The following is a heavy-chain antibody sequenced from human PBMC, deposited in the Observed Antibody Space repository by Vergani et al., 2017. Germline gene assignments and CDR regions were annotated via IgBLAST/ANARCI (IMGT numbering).Heavy chain of an antibody. CDR3: ARDRYYYDSRGGDYYYYYGMDV. CDR2: ISGDGGST. Sequence: EVQLVESGGGVVQPGGSLRLSCAASGFTFDDYAMHWVRQAPGKGLEWVSLISGDGGSTYYADSVKGRFTISRDNSKNTLYLQMNSLRAEDTAVYYCARDRYYYDSRGGDYYYYYGMDVWGQGTTVTVSS. D-gene: IGHD3-22*01. V-gene: IGHV3-43*02. CDR1: GFTFDDYA. J-gene: IGHJ6*02.